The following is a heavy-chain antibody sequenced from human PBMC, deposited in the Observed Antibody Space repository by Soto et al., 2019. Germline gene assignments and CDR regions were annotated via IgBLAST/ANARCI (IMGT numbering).Heavy chain of an antibody. CDR1: GFTFSSYW. J-gene: IGHJ4*02. CDR2: IKQDGSEK. D-gene: IGHD2-8*01. CDR3: ARTNAVEIEYAID. V-gene: IGHV3-7*01. Sequence: GGSLRLSCAASGFTFSSYWMSWVRQAPGKGLEWVANIKQDGSEKYYVDSVKGRFTISRDNAKNSLYLQMNSLRAEDTAVYYCARTNAVEIEYAIDWGQGTLVTVSS.